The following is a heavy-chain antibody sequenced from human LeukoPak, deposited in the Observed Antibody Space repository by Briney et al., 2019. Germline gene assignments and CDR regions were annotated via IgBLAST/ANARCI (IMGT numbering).Heavy chain of an antibody. CDR1: GFTFSNYE. Sequence: GGSLRLSCAASGFTFSNYEMHWVRQAPGKGLEWVSYISSSGSDIYYADSVKGRFTISRDNAKNSLYLHMNSLRAEDTAVYYCARGRGLPGPLDYWGQGTLVTVSS. D-gene: IGHD3-10*01. V-gene: IGHV3-48*03. J-gene: IGHJ4*02. CDR2: ISSSGSDI. CDR3: ARGRGLPGPLDY.